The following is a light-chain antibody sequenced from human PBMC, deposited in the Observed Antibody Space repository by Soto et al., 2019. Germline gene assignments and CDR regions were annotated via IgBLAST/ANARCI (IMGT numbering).Light chain of an antibody. V-gene: IGKV2-28*01. Sequence: DIVMTQSPLSLPVTPGEPASISCRSSQSLLHSNGYNYLDWYLQKPGQSPQLLIYLGSNRASGVPDRFSGSGSGKEFTLKISRVEAEDFGVYYCMQALQTPFTFGPGTKVDIK. J-gene: IGKJ3*01. CDR1: QSLLHSNGYNY. CDR2: LGS. CDR3: MQALQTPFT.